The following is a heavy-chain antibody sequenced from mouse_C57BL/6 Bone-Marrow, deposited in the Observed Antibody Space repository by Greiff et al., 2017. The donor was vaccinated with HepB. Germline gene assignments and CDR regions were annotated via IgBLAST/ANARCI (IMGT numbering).Heavy chain of an antibody. Sequence: QVQLQQSGPELVKPGASVKISCKASGYSFTSYYIHWVKQRPGQGLEWIGWIYPGSGNTKYNEKFKGKATLTADTSSSTAYMQLSSLTSEDSAVYYCARPGTRYGNYRSWFAYWGQGTLVTVSA. V-gene: IGHV1-66*01. CDR1: GYSFTSYY. J-gene: IGHJ3*01. D-gene: IGHD2-10*02. CDR2: IYPGSGNT. CDR3: ARPGTRYGNYRSWFAY.